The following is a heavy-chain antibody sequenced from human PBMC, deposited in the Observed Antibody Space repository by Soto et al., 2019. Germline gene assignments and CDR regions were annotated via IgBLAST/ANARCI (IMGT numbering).Heavy chain of an antibody. Sequence: SETLSLTCAVYGGSVSGYSWTWIRQSPGKGLRWIGEVNHRGGANYSPSLQNRVTISLDTSKNQFSLRLRSLTAADTAVYFCARAARPGTQIVVTPATADYFDYWGQGTPVTV. J-gene: IGHJ4*02. V-gene: IGHV4-34*01. CDR3: ARAARPGTQIVVTPATADYFDY. D-gene: IGHD2-15*01. CDR2: VNHRGGA. CDR1: GGSVSGYS.